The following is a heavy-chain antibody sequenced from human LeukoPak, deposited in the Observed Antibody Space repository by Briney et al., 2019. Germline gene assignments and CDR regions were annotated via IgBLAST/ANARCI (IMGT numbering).Heavy chain of an antibody. D-gene: IGHD2-2*01. CDR3: ARAVDIVVVPAAIGWFDP. CDR2: VFNNGGT. Sequence: PSETLSLTCSVSGSSIGSYHWNWIRQPSGKGLEWIGIVFNNGGTKHNPSLKSRVAISVDTSKNQFALKLSSVTAADTAVYYCARAVDIVVVPAAIGWFDPWGQGTLVTVSS. J-gene: IGHJ5*02. V-gene: IGHV4-59*01. CDR1: GSSIGSYH.